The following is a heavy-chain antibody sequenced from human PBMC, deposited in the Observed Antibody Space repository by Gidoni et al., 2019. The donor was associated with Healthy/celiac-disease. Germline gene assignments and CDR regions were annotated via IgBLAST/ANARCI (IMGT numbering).Heavy chain of an antibody. D-gene: IGHD3-22*01. Sequence: EVQLLESGGGLVQPGGSLGLSCSVDGFTFSSYAMSWVHQAPGKGVEWVSSISGSGGSTYYADSVKGRFTISRDNSKNTLYLQMNSLRAEDTAVYYCAKDLSYYDQKGWGQGTLVTVSS. CDR3: AKDLSYYDQKG. CDR1: GFTFSSYA. V-gene: IGHV3-23*01. J-gene: IGHJ4*02. CDR2: ISGSGGST.